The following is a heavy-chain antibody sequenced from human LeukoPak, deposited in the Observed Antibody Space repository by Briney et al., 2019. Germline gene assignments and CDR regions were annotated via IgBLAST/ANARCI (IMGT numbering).Heavy chain of an antibody. D-gene: IGHD3-10*01. CDR1: GFTFSSYA. J-gene: IGHJ4*02. V-gene: IGHV3-23*01. Sequence: GGSLRLSCAASGFTFSSYAMSWVRQAPGKGLEWVSAISGGGGSTYYADSVKGRFTISRDNSKNTLYLQMNSLRAEDTAVYYCAKDEYYYGSGSCFDYWGQGTLVTVSS. CDR3: AKDEYYYGSGSCFDY. CDR2: ISGGGGST.